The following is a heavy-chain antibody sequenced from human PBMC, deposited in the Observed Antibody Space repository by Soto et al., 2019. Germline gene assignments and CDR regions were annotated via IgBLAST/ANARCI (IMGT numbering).Heavy chain of an antibody. D-gene: IGHD6-19*01. J-gene: IGHJ4*02. V-gene: IGHV4-4*02. CDR3: ARVTAPYRSGWSRYYFDY. Sequence: SETLSLTCAVSSGSISSSNWWSWVRQPPGKGLEWIGEIYHSGSTNYNPSLKSRVTISVDKSKNQFSLKLSSVTAADTAVYYCARVTAPYRSGWSRYYFDYWGQGTLVTVSS. CDR1: SGSISSSNW. CDR2: IYHSGST.